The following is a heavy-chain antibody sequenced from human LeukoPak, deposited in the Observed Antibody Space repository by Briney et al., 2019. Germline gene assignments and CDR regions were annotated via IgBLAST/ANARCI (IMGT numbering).Heavy chain of an antibody. D-gene: IGHD5/OR15-5a*01. V-gene: IGHV3-69-1*01. Sequence: GSLRLSCAASGFSFSSYGMHWVRQAPGKGLEWISGISNTGNVFYADSVKGRFTISRDNAKNSVFLQMNSLRGEDTAVYHCAVSRRTAVSTWGQGTLVTVSS. CDR1: GFSFSSYG. CDR2: ISNTGNV. J-gene: IGHJ4*02. CDR3: AVSRRTAVST.